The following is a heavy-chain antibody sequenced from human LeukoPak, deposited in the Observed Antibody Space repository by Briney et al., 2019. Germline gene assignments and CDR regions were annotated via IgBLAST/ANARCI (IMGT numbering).Heavy chain of an antibody. CDR3: ARRPYGSGSYYNSPYFDY. D-gene: IGHD3-10*01. Sequence: GGSLRLSCAASGFTFSSYAMSWVRQAPGKGLEWVSAISGSGGSTYYADSVKGRFTISRDNSKNTLYLQMNSLRAEDTAVYYCARRPYGSGSYYNSPYFDYWGQGTLVTVSS. CDR2: ISGSGGST. J-gene: IGHJ4*02. CDR1: GFTFSSYA. V-gene: IGHV3-23*01.